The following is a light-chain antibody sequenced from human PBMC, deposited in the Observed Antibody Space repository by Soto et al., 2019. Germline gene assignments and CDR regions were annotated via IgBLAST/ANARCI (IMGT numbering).Light chain of an antibody. V-gene: IGKV3-11*01. Sequence: EVVLTQSPATLSLSPGESATLSCRASQSVSSYLAWYQQKLGQAPRLLIYDASNRATGIPARFSGSGSGTDFPLTISSLEPEDFAVYFCQQRSNWPLTFGGGTKVEIK. CDR3: QQRSNWPLT. CDR1: QSVSSY. CDR2: DAS. J-gene: IGKJ4*01.